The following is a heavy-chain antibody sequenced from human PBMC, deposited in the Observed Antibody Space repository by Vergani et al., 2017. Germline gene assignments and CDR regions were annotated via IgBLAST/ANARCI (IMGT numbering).Heavy chain of an antibody. CDR1: GGTFSSYA. CDR3: AGGAYGDYLFYYYYYMDV. V-gene: IGHV1-69*01. J-gene: IGHJ6*03. CDR2: IIPIFVTA. D-gene: IGHD4-17*01. Sequence: QVQLVQSGAEVKKPGSSVKVSCKASGGTFSSYAISWVRQAPGQGLEWRGGIIPIFVTANYAQKFQGRVTITADESTSTAYMELSSLRSEDTAVYYCAGGAYGDYLFYYYYYMDVWGEGTTVTVSS.